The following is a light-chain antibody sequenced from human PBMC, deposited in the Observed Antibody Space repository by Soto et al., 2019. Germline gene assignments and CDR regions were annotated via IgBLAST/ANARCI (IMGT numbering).Light chain of an antibody. V-gene: IGKV3-20*01. J-gene: IGKJ5*01. CDR1: QSVSNGY. CDR3: QQYGSAPPIT. CDR2: GAS. Sequence: EILLTQSPGTLSLSPGERATLSCRASQSVSNGYLAWYQHKPGQAPRLLILGASTRATGIPDRFSGSGSGTDFTLTISRLEPEDFAVYYCQQYGSAPPITFGQGTRLEIK.